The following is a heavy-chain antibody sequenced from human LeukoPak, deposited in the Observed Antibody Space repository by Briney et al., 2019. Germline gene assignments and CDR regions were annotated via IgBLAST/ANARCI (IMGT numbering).Heavy chain of an antibody. V-gene: IGHV3-23*01. Sequence: GGSLRLSCAASGFTFSSYAMSWVRQAPGKGLEWVSAISGSGGSTYYADSVKGRFTISRDNSKNTLYLQMNSLRAEDTAVYYCAKAQYDDYAVDWAFDIWGQGTMVTASS. D-gene: IGHD4-17*01. CDR2: ISGSGGST. CDR1: GFTFSSYA. J-gene: IGHJ3*02. CDR3: AKAQYDDYAVDWAFDI.